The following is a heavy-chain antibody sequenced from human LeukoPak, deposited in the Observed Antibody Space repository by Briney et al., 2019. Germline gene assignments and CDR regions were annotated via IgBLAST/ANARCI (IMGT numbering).Heavy chain of an antibody. CDR3: ATTSYYYDSSGYYHYFDY. V-gene: IGHV3-30*02. D-gene: IGHD3-22*01. J-gene: IGHJ4*02. CDR1: GFTFSSYG. Sequence: GGSLRLSCAASGFTFSSYGMHWVRQAPGKGLEWVAFIRYDGSNKYYADSVKGRFTISRDNSKNTLYLQMNSLRAEDTAVYYCATTSYYYDSSGYYHYFDYWGQGTLVTVSS. CDR2: IRYDGSNK.